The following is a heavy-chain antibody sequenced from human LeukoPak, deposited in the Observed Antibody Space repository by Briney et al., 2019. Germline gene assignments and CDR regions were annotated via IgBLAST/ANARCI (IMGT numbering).Heavy chain of an antibody. V-gene: IGHV5-51*01. D-gene: IGHD6-13*01. CDR2: IYPGDSDT. Sequence: GAALQISCKGSGYSFTSYWIGWVRQMPAKGLEWMGIIYPGDSDTRYSPSFQGQVTISADKSINTAYLQWSSLTASDAAMSSCARGGGSGWYGVDYWGQGNLVTVSS. CDR3: ARGGGSGWYGVDY. J-gene: IGHJ4*02. CDR1: GYSFTSYW.